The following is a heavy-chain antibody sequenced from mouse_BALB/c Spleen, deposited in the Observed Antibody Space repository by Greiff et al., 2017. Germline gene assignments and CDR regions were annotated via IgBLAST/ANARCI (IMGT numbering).Heavy chain of an antibody. CDR2: ISNLAYSI. V-gene: IGHV5-15*02. J-gene: IGHJ4*01. Sequence: EVKVVESGGGLVQPGGSRKLSCAASGFTFSDYGMAWVRQAPGKGPEWVAFISNLAYSIYYADTVTGRFTISRENAKNTLYLEMSSLRSEDTAMYYCARDVSGDAMDYWGQGTSVTVSS. D-gene: IGHD1-3*01. CDR1: GFTFSDYG. CDR3: ARDVSGDAMDY.